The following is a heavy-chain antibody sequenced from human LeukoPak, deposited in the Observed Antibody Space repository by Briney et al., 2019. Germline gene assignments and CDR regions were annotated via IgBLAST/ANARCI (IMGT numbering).Heavy chain of an antibody. V-gene: IGHV3-48*04. J-gene: IGHJ4*02. CDR3: ARVLTGEFDY. CDR1: GFTFSSYS. Sequence: PGGSLRLSCAASGFTFSSYSMNWVRQAPGKGLEWVSYISSSSSTIYYADSVKGRFTISRDNAKNSLYLQMNSLRAEDTAVYYCARVLTGEFDYWGQGTLVTVSS. CDR2: ISSSSSTI. D-gene: IGHD1-20*01.